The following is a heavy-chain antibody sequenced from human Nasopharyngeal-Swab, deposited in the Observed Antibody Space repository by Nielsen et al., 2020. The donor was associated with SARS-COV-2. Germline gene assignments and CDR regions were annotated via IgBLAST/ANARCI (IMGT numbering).Heavy chain of an antibody. V-gene: IGHV3-23*03. J-gene: IGHJ6*02. Sequence: GGSLRLSCAASGFTFSSYAMSWVRQAPGKGLEWVSLIYSGGTSTYYADSVKGRFTFSRDNSKNTLYLQMNSLRADDTAVYYCAKARSSGWPNYYYGMDVWGQGTAVTVSS. CDR3: AKARSSGWPNYYYGMDV. CDR1: GFTFSSYA. CDR2: IYSGGTST. D-gene: IGHD6-19*01.